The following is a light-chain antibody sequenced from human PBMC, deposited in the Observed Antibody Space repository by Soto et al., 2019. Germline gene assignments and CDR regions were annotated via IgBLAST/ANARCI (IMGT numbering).Light chain of an antibody. CDR3: QQYNNWPYT. Sequence: EVVMTQSPATLSVSPGERATLSCRAGQSVSSNLAWYQQKPGQAPRLLIYGASTRATGIPARFTGSGSGTDFTFTISSLQSEDFAVYFCQQYNNWPYTFGQGTKLEIK. V-gene: IGKV3-15*01. CDR2: GAS. J-gene: IGKJ2*01. CDR1: QSVSSN.